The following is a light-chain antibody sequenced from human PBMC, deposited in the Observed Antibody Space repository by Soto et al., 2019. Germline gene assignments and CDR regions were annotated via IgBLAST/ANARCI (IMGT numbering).Light chain of an antibody. CDR3: MQALQTPVT. CDR2: LGS. Sequence: DIVMTQSPLSLPVTPGEPASISCRSSQSLLHSNGYNYLDWYLQKPGQSPQLLIYLGSNRASGVPDRVSGGGSGTDFTLKISRVEAEDVGVYYCMQALQTPVTFGRGTKVEIK. CDR1: QSLLHSNGYNY. V-gene: IGKV2-28*01. J-gene: IGKJ4*01.